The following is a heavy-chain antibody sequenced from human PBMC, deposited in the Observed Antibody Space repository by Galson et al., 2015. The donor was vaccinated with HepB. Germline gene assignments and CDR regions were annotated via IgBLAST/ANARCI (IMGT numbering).Heavy chain of an antibody. Sequence: QSGAAVKKTGESLKMSCEGSGYSFTCDWIGWVRQMPGKGLEWMGIIYPGDSDTRYSPSFQGQVTISADKSISTAYLQWSSLKASDTAMYYCARRLTAGLYNWFDPWGQGTLVTVSS. J-gene: IGHJ5*02. CDR2: IYPGDSDT. CDR3: ARRLTAGLYNWFDP. V-gene: IGHV5-51*01. D-gene: IGHD3/OR15-3a*01. CDR1: GYSFTCDW.